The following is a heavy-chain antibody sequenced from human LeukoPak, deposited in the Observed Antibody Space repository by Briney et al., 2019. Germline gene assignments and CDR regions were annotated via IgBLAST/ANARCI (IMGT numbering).Heavy chain of an antibody. CDR1: GFSFSSYA. D-gene: IGHD6-19*01. CDR2: INHSGST. V-gene: IGHV4-34*01. Sequence: GSLRLSCAASGFSFSSYAMSWIRQPPGKGLEWIGEINHSGSTNYNPSLKSRVTISVDTSKNQFSLKLSSVTAADTAVYYCARGHGWVDYWGQGTLVTVSS. CDR3: ARGHGWVDY. J-gene: IGHJ4*02.